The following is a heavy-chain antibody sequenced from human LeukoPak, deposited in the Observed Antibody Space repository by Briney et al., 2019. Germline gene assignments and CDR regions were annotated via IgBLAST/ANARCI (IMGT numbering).Heavy chain of an antibody. CDR3: ARARGAGPGAHFDY. CDR2: IYSNGNT. D-gene: IGHD3-10*01. J-gene: IGHJ4*02. CDR1: GFSVRSNY. V-gene: IGHV3-53*01. Sequence: GGSLRLSCAASGFSVRSNYMSWVRQAPGKGLEWVSNIYSNGNTDYADSVKGRFTISRDNSKTTLYLHMNSLRAEDTALYYCARARGAGPGAHFDYWGQGTPVIVSS.